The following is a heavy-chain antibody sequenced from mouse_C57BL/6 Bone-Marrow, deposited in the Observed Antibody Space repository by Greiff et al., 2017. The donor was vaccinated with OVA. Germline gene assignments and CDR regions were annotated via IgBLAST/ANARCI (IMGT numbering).Heavy chain of an antibody. CDR2: ISDGGSYT. J-gene: IGHJ4*01. CDR1: GFTFSSYA. CDR3: AREGGNYVHYYAMDY. D-gene: IGHD2-1*01. V-gene: IGHV5-4*01. Sequence: EVQLQESGGGLVKPGGSLKLSCAASGFTFSSYAMSWVRQTPEKRLEWVATISDGGSYTYYPDNVKGRVTISRDNAKNNLYLQMSHLKSEDTAMYYCAREGGNYVHYYAMDYWGQGTSVTVSS.